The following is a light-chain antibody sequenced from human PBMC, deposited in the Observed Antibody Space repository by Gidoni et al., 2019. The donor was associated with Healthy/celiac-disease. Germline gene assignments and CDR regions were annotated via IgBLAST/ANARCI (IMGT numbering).Light chain of an antibody. CDR2: AAS. CDR3: QQLNSRWT. J-gene: IGKJ1*01. CDR1: QGISSY. Sequence: DIQLTQSPSFLSASVGDRVTSTCRASQGISSYLAWYQQKPGKAPKLLIYAASTLQSGVPSRFSGSGSGTEFTLTISSLQPEDFATYYCQQLNSRWTFXXXPKVEIK. V-gene: IGKV1-9*01.